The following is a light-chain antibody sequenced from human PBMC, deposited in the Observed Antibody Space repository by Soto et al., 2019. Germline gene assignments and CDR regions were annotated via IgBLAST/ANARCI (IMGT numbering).Light chain of an antibody. J-gene: IGKJ1*01. CDR2: GIS. CDR1: QSVSGNY. CDR3: QQYTAWPLT. Sequence: EIVLTQSPDTVSLSPGERATLSCRARQSVSGNYLAWYQQKPGTAPRLLIHGISNRATGVPDRFSGSGSGTDFTLTISRLEPEDFAVYYCQQYTAWPLTFGQGTKVDIK. V-gene: IGKV3-20*01.